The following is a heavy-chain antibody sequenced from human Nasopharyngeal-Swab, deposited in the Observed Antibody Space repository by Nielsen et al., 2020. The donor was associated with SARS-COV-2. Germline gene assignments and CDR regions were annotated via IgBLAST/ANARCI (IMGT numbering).Heavy chain of an antibody. Sequence: RQEPGKGLEWIGYIYYSGSTYYNPSLKSRVTISVDTSKNQFSLKLSSVTAADTAVYYCARGGGYSYGTWVWFDPWGQGTLVTVSS. CDR2: IYYSGST. V-gene: IGHV4-31*02. J-gene: IGHJ5*02. D-gene: IGHD5-18*01. CDR3: ARGGGYSYGTWVWFDP.